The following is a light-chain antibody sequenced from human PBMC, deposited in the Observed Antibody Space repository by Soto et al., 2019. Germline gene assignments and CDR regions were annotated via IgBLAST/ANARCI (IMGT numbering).Light chain of an antibody. CDR2: GSS. CDR3: LQYGSSPPYT. V-gene: IGKV3-20*01. J-gene: IGKJ2*01. Sequence: EVVLTQSPGTLSLSPGERATLSCRASQSVSNNYLAWYQQKPGQAPRLLIFGSSDRATGIPDRFSGSGSGTDFTLTISRLEPEDFAVYYCLQYGSSPPYTFGHGTNLEIK. CDR1: QSVSNNY.